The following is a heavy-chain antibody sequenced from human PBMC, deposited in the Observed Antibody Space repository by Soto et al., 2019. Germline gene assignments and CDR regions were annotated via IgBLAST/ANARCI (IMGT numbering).Heavy chain of an antibody. CDR1: GGSISSSTYF. V-gene: IGHV4-39*02. Sequence: QLQLQESGPGLVKPSETLSLTCTVSGGSISSSTYFWAWIRQPPGKGLEWIGSIHHSGATFYRPSLRSRVTISVDTFQNHFSLKLNSVTAADTAVYYCLRALAGAGDYWGQGALVTVSS. CDR3: LRALAGAGDY. J-gene: IGHJ4*02. CDR2: IHHSGAT. D-gene: IGHD3-10*01.